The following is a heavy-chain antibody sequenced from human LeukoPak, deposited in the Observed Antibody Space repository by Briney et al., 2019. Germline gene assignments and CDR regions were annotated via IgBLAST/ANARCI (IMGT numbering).Heavy chain of an antibody. CDR1: GYTFTSYG. CDR2: ISAYNCNT. CDR3: AREGYCSSTSCYTFDY. D-gene: IGHD2-2*02. V-gene: IGHV1-18*01. J-gene: IGHJ4*02. Sequence: ASVKVSCKASGYTFTSYGISWVRQAPGQGLEWMGWISAYNCNTNYAQKLQGRVTMTTDTSTSTAYMELRSLRSDDTAVYYCAREGYCSSTSCYTFDYWGQGTLVTVSS.